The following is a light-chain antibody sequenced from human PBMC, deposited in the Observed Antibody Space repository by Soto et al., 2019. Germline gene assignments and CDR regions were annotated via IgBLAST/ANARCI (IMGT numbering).Light chain of an antibody. J-gene: IGKJ1*01. CDR3: QQYGSSGT. CDR1: QSVSSSTY. CDR2: GIS. Sequence: EVVLTQSPGTLSLSPGERATLSCRASQSVSSSTYLAWYQQKPGQAPRLLMYGISTRATGIPDRFSGSGSGTDFTLTISRLEPEDFAVYYCQQYGSSGTFGQGTKVDI. V-gene: IGKV3-20*01.